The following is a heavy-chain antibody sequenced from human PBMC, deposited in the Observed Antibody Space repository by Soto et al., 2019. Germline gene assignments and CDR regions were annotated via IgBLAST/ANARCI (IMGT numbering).Heavy chain of an antibody. V-gene: IGHV1-24*01. D-gene: IGHD2-2*01. Sequence: ASVKVSCKVSGYTLTELSMHWVRQPPGKELEWMGGFDPEDGETMYAQKFQGRVTMTEDTSTDTTYMELTSLRSEDTAVYYCATDLAIVLPAARNYFDYWGQGTLVTVSS. CDR3: ATDLAIVLPAARNYFDY. J-gene: IGHJ4*02. CDR2: FDPEDGET. CDR1: GYTLTELS.